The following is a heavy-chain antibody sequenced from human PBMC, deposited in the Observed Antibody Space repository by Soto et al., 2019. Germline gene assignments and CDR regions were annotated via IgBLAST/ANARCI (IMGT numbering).Heavy chain of an antibody. J-gene: IGHJ3*02. CDR2: IYYSGST. Sequence: TLSLTCTVSGGSISSGGYYWSWIRQHPGKGLEWIGYIYYSGSTYYNPSLKSRVTISVDTSKNQFSLKLSSVTAADTAVYYCARSRITIFGVVIDAFDIWGQGTMVTVSS. CDR3: ARSRITIFGVVIDAFDI. V-gene: IGHV4-31*03. CDR1: GGSISSGGYY. D-gene: IGHD3-3*01.